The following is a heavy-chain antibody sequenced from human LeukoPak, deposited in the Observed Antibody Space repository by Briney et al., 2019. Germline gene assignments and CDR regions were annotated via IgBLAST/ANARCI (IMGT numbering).Heavy chain of an antibody. J-gene: IGHJ4*02. D-gene: IGHD6-19*01. CDR3: AKDGKKYGSTWDFDY. V-gene: IGHV3-23*01. CDR2: ISGNGATT. CDR1: GFTFRSYA. Sequence: PGGSLRLSCAASGFTFRSYAMIWVRQAPGKGLEWVSYISGNGATTNYADSVRGRFTISRDNSKNTLYLQMNSLRAEDTAVYYCAKDGKKYGSTWDFDYWGQGTLVTVSS.